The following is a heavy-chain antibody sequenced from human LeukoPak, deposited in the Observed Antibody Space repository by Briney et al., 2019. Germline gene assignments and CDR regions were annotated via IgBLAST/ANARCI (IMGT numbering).Heavy chain of an antibody. CDR1: GFTFSSYS. J-gene: IGHJ5*02. Sequence: GGSLRLSCAASGFTFSSYSMNWVRQAPGKGLEWVAVISYDGSNKYYADSVKGRFTISRDNSKNTLYLQMNSLRAEDTAVYYCASAYGDYGHPFDPWGQGTLVTVSS. CDR2: ISYDGSNK. D-gene: IGHD4-17*01. V-gene: IGHV3-30*03. CDR3: ASAYGDYGHPFDP.